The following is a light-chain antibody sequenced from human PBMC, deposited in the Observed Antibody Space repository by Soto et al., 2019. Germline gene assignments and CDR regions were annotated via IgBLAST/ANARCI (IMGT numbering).Light chain of an antibody. CDR1: QGISSY. CDR2: AAS. CDR3: QQLNSYPRV. V-gene: IGKV1-9*01. J-gene: IGKJ4*01. Sequence: DIQLTQSPSFLSASVGDRLTITCRASQGISSYLAWYQQKPGKAPKXLIYAASTLQSGVPSRFSGSGSGTELTITISSLQPEDVETYDCQQLNSYPRVFGGGTKVDIK.